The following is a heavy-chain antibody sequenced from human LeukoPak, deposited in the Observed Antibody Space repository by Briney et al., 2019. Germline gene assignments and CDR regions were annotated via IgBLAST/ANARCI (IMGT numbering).Heavy chain of an antibody. Sequence: PGRSLRLSCAASVFTFDDYAMHWVRQAPGKGLEWVSGISWKSGSIGYADSVKGRFTISRDNAKNSLYLQMNSLRAEDTALYYCAKSHFGVVRYYFDYWGQGTLVTVSS. CDR1: VFTFDDYA. D-gene: IGHD3-3*01. V-gene: IGHV3-9*01. CDR2: ISWKSGSI. CDR3: AKSHFGVVRYYFDY. J-gene: IGHJ4*02.